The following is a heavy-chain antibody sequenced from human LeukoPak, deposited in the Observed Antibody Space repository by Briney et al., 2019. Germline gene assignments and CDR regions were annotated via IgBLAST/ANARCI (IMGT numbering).Heavy chain of an antibody. V-gene: IGHV3-7*03. CDR3: VKNIGHETFDY. D-gene: IGHD2/OR15-2a*01. J-gene: IGHJ4*02. Sequence: GGSLILSCVASGFTFTNYWMNWVRQAPGKGLEWVANINVDGSEYNYVDSVKGRFTISRDNAKNSLFLQMHSLRAEDTAVYYCVKNIGHETFDYWGQGTLLTVSS. CDR1: GFTFTNYW. CDR2: INVDGSEY.